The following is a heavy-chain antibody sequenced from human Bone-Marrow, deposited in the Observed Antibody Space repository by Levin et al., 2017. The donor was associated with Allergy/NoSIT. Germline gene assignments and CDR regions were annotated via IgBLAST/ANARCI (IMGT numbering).Heavy chain of an antibody. Sequence: SVKVSCKASGGRFSNYAISWVRQAPGQGLEWMGGIIPAFGSTNYAQKFQGRVTIIADESTSTAYMELRSLKSEDTAVYYWARARDGYYGSGSFDFWGQGTLLTVSS. D-gene: IGHD3-10*01. CDR1: GGRFSNYA. CDR2: IIPAFGST. CDR3: ARARDGYYGSGSFDF. J-gene: IGHJ4*02. V-gene: IGHV1-69*13.